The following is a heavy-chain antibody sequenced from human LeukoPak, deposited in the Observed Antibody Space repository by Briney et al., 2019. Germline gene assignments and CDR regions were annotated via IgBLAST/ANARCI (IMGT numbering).Heavy chain of an antibody. D-gene: IGHD3-16*01. V-gene: IGHV3-48*02. J-gene: IGHJ4*02. CDR1: GFTFRTYS. CDR3: APFSDY. CDR2: ISSSSGTI. Sequence: QTGGSLRLSCAASGFTFRTYSMNWVRQAPGKGLEWISYISSSSGTIYYADSVKGRFTISRDNAKHSLYLQMNSLRDEDTAVYYCAPFSDYWGQGTLVTVSS.